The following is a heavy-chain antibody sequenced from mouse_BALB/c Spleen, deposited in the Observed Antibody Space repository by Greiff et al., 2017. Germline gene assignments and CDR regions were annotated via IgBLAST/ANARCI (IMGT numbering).Heavy chain of an antibody. J-gene: IGHJ4*01. D-gene: IGHD1-1*01. CDR3: ARDPHYYYGSSYDYAMDY. CDR1: GFSLTGYG. V-gene: IGHV2-6-7*01. CDR2: IWGDGST. Sequence: VKLMESGPGLVAPSQSLSITCTVSGFSLTGYGVNWVRQPPGKGLEWLGMIWGDGSTDYNSALKSRLSISKDNSKSQVFLKMNSLQTDDTARYYCARDPHYYYGSSYDYAMDYWGQGTSVTVSS.